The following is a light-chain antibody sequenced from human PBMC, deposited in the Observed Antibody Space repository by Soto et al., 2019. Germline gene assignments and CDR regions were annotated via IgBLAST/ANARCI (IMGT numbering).Light chain of an antibody. CDR1: QSISNL. J-gene: IGKJ2*01. V-gene: IGKV1-39*01. Sequence: DIQMTQSPSSLSASVGDRVTITCRASQSISNLLNWYQQEPGKAPHLLIYAASRLQSGVPSRFSGSGSATDFSLTISSLQPEDFAIYSCQQSYTTPYTFGQGTKLEI. CDR3: QQSYTTPYT. CDR2: AAS.